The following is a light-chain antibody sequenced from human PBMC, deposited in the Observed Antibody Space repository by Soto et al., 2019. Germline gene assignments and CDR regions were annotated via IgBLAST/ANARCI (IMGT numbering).Light chain of an antibody. CDR1: TGAVTSGHY. CDR3: LLSYRGARVVV. J-gene: IGLJ2*01. Sequence: QAVVTQEPSLTVSPGGTVTLTCGSSTGAVTSGHYPYWFQQKPGQAPRTLIYDTSNKHSWTPARFSGSLLGGKAALTLSGAQPEDEAEYYCLLSYRGARVVVFGGGTQLTVL. CDR2: DTS. V-gene: IGLV7-46*01.